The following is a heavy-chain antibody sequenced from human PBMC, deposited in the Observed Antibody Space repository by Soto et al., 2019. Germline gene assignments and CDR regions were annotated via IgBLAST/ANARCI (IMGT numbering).Heavy chain of an antibody. V-gene: IGHV3-30*18. CDR2: ISYDGSNK. Sequence: PGGSLRLSCAASGFTFSSYGMHWVRQAPGKGLEWVAVISYDGSNKYYADSVKGRFTISRDNSKNTLYLQMNSLRAEDTAVYYCAKVRIVVVEPSGYGMDVWGQGTTVTVSS. CDR1: GFTFSSYG. J-gene: IGHJ6*02. CDR3: AKVRIVVVEPSGYGMDV. D-gene: IGHD2-15*01.